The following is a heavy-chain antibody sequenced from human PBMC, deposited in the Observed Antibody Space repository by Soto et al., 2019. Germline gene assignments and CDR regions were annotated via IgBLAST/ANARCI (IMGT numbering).Heavy chain of an antibody. CDR1: GFTFSSYG. Sequence: PGGSLRLSCAASGFTFSSYGMHWVRQAPGKGLEWVAVIWYDGSNKYYADSVKGRFTISRDNSKNTLYLQMNSLRAEDTAVYYCARVAMAHRGVYYYYGMDVWGQGTTVTVSS. J-gene: IGHJ6*02. D-gene: IGHD5-18*01. V-gene: IGHV3-33*01. CDR3: ARVAMAHRGVYYYYGMDV. CDR2: IWYDGSNK.